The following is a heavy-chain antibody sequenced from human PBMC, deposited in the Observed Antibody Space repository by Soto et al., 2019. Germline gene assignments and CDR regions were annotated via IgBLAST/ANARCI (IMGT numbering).Heavy chain of an antibody. D-gene: IGHD3-3*01. CDR1: GGSISSSGSY. CDR2: FYYTGGTDST. J-gene: IGHJ4*02. V-gene: IGHV4-39*01. Sequence: QLQLQESGPGLVKPSETLSLTCTVSGGSISSSGSYWGWVRQPPGKGLELIVSFYYTGGTDSTYYNPNLNSRVTISVDTSERQSYHKLRSVPAADTAVYYCASPRQGKYDFLGGYYALDYWSQGTLVTVSS. CDR3: ASPRQGKYDFLGGYYALDY.